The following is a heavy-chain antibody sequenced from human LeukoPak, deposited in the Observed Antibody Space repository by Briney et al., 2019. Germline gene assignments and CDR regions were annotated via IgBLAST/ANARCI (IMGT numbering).Heavy chain of an antibody. Sequence: SETLSPTCTVSGGSISSSSYYWGWIRQPPGKGLEWIGSIYYSGSTYYNPSLKSRVTISVDTSKSQFSLKLSSVTAADTAVYYCAIKGSYFSGVDYWGQGTLVTVSS. J-gene: IGHJ4*02. CDR1: GGSISSSSYY. D-gene: IGHD1-26*01. V-gene: IGHV4-39*01. CDR2: IYYSGST. CDR3: AIKGSYFSGVDY.